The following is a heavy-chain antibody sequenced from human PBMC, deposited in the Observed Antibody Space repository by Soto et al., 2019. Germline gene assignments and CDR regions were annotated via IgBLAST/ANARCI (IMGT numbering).Heavy chain of an antibody. CDR1: GFTCSNGW. Sequence: PGGSMRVSCAASGFTCSNGWMNWVRQAPGKGLEWVGRIKSKTDGGTTDYAAPVKGRFTISRDDSKNTLYLQMNSLKTEDTAVYYCTTDRETTPWLGATELSAFDIWGQGTMVTVSS. V-gene: IGHV3-15*07. CDR2: IKSKTDGGTT. J-gene: IGHJ3*02. CDR3: TTDRETTPWLGATELSAFDI. D-gene: IGHD1-26*01.